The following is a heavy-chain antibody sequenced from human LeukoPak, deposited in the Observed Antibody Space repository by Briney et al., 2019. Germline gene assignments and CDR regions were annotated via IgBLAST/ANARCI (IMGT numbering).Heavy chain of an antibody. J-gene: IGHJ5*02. CDR1: GYTFTGYY. D-gene: IGHD2-2*01. Sequence: ASVKVSCKASGYTFTGYYMHWVRQAPGQGLEWMGWISAYNGNTNYAQKLQGRVTMTTDTSTSTAYMELRSLRSDDTAVYYCARVDLWAVVPAAMYPSKTNNNWFDPWGQGTLVTVSS. CDR3: ARVDLWAVVPAAMYPSKTNNNWFDP. V-gene: IGHV1-18*04. CDR2: ISAYNGNT.